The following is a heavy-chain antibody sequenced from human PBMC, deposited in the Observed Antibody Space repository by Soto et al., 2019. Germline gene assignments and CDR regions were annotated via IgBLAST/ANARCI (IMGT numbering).Heavy chain of an antibody. D-gene: IGHD6-13*01. J-gene: IGHJ6*02. CDR3: VKGRKAAAGTLKCVGMDG. CDR2: ISGTGVTT. V-gene: IGHV3-64D*06. CDR1: GFTFNPDA. Sequence: EVQLVESGGGVVQPGGSLRLSCSASGFTFNPDAMHWVRQAPGKGLEYVSAISGTGVTTYYADSVKGRFTISRDNSKSTIYLRMSSRGSEDMAVYYCVKGRKAAAGTLKCVGMDGWGQGTTVTVSS.